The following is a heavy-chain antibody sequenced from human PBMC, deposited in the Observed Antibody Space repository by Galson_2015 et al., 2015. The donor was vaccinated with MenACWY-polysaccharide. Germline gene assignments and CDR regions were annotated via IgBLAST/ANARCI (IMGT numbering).Heavy chain of an antibody. V-gene: IGHV3-53*01. J-gene: IGHJ4*02. CDR1: GFRVSESL. CDR3: ALESNWAYDS. D-gene: IGHD3-16*01. CDR2: IYPSGAT. Sequence: SLRLSCAASGFRVSESLLSWVRQVPGRGLEYVSDIYPSGATYYRDSVRGRFTMSRDAFQNSLYLQMNNLRVEDTAIYFCALESNWAYDSWGTGTLVTVSS.